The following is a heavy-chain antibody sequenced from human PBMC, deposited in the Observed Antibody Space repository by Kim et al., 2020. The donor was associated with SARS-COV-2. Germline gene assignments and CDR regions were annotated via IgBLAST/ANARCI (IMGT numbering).Heavy chain of an antibody. V-gene: IGHV4-39*01. CDR3: ARRVPHYDFWSVHEKNWFDP. CDR2: IYYSGST. J-gene: IGHJ5*02. CDR1: GGSISSSSYY. D-gene: IGHD3-3*01. Sequence: SETLSLTCTVSGGSISSSSYYWGWIRQPPGKGLEWIGSIYYSGSTYYNPSLKSRVTISVDTSKNQFSLKLSSVTAADTAVYYCARRVPHYDFWSVHEKNWFDPWGQGTLVTVSS.